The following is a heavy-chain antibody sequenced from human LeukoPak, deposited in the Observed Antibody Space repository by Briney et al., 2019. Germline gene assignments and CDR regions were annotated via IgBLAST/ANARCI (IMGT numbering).Heavy chain of an antibody. Sequence: GGSLRLSCAASGFTFDDYAMHWVRQAPGKGLEWVSGISWNSGNTDYADSVKGRFTISRDNAKNSLYLQMNSLRAEDTAVYYCARDNRQLVLDYWGQGTLVTVSS. J-gene: IGHJ4*02. CDR2: ISWNSGNT. CDR1: GFTFDDYA. CDR3: ARDNRQLVLDY. D-gene: IGHD6-13*01. V-gene: IGHV3-9*01.